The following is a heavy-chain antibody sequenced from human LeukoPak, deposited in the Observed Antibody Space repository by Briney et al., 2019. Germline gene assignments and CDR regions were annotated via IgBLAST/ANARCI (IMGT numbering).Heavy chain of an antibody. CDR1: GGSISSGGYY. J-gene: IGHJ5*02. CDR2: IHYSGST. CDR3: ARTYMTSARFDP. V-gene: IGHV4-31*03. Sequence: SQTLSLTCTVSGGSISSGGYYWSWIRQHPGKGLEWIGYIHYSGSTYYNPSLKSRVTISVDTSKNQFSLRLRYVTAADTAVYYCARTYMTSARFDPWGQGTLVTVSS. D-gene: IGHD2-21*02.